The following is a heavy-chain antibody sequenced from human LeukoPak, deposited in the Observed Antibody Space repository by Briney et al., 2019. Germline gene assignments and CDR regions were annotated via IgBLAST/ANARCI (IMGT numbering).Heavy chain of an antibody. D-gene: IGHD6-19*01. CDR3: ARGYGYSSEKNFDY. V-gene: IGHV3-7*01. CDR1: GFTFSSDW. CDR2: IKQDGSEK. Sequence: PGGSLRLSCAASGFTFSSDWMSWVRQAPGKGLEWVGNIKQDGSEKYYVDSVKGRFPISRYNANNSLYLQMNSLTAEDTAVYYCARGYGYSSEKNFDYWGQGTLVTVSS. J-gene: IGHJ4*02.